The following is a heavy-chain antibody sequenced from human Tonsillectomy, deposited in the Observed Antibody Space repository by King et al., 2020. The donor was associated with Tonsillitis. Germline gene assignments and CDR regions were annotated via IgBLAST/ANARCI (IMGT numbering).Heavy chain of an antibody. CDR1: GFTFSSYA. J-gene: IGHJ4*02. V-gene: IGHV3-30*04. Sequence: VQLVESGGGVVQPGRSLRLSCAASGFTFSSYAIHWVRQAPGKGLEWVAVISYGGSKEYYADSVKGRFTISRDNSKNTLYLQMYSLRPEDTAVYYCARGLSWSDYWGQGTLVTVSS. CDR3: ARGLSWSDY. D-gene: IGHD6-13*01. CDR2: ISYGGSKE.